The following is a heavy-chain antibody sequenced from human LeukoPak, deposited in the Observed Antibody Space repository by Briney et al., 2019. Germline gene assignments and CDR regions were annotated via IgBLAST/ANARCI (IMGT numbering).Heavy chain of an antibody. CDR3: ARDKCSSGPTHYYYMDV. V-gene: IGHV4-59*01. Sequence: SETLSLTCTVSGGSISSYYWSWIRPPPGKGLEWIGYIYYSGSTNYNPSLKSRVTISVDTSKNQFSLKLSSVTAADTAVYYCARDKCSSGPTHYYYMDVWGKGTTVTVSS. CDR2: IYYSGST. J-gene: IGHJ6*03. D-gene: IGHD6-19*01. CDR1: GGSISSYY.